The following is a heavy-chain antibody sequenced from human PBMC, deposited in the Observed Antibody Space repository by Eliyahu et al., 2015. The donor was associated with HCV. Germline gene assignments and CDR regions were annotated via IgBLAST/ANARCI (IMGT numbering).Heavy chain of an antibody. CDR3: TTGAPGGFDYYLDV. Sequence: EVQLVESGGGLVKPGGSLRLSCAASGFTFXKXWMSWVRQAPGKGLEGIGRIKSKTDGGTTDYAAPVKGRFTISRDDSKSTLYLQMNSLKTEDTAVYYCTTGAPGGFDYYLDVWGQGTTVTASS. V-gene: IGHV3-15*01. D-gene: IGHD3-10*01. CDR1: GFTFXKXW. J-gene: IGHJ6*03. CDR2: IKSKTDGGTT.